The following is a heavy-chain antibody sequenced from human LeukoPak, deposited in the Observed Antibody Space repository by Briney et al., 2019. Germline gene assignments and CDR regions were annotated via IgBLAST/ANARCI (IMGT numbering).Heavy chain of an antibody. Sequence: GESLKISCKGSGNSFTNNWIGWVRQMPGKGLEWMGIIYPGDSDTRYSPSFQGQVTISVDKSISTAYLQWSSLKASDTAMYYCARRPLVGASYYFDYWGQGTLVTVSS. CDR1: GNSFTNNW. J-gene: IGHJ4*02. D-gene: IGHD1-26*01. CDR3: ARRPLVGASYYFDY. V-gene: IGHV5-51*01. CDR2: IYPGDSDT.